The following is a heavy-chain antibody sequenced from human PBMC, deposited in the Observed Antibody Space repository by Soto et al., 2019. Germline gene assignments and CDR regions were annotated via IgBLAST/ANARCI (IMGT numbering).Heavy chain of an antibody. V-gene: IGHV1-2*04. D-gene: IGHD6-19*01. CDR2: INPNSGGT. Sequence: QVQLVQSGAEVKKPGASVKVSCKASGYTFTGYYMHWVRQAPGQGLEWMGWINPNSGGTNYAQKFQGWVTMTRDTSISTDYMELSRLRSEDTAVYYCARADQVAVAARYALGYWGQGTLVTVSS. CDR1: GYTFTGYY. CDR3: ARADQVAVAARYALGY. J-gene: IGHJ4*02.